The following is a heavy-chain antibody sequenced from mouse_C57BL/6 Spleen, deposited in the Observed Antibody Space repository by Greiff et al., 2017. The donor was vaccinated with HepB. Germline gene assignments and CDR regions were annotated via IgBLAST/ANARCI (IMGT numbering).Heavy chain of an antibody. J-gene: IGHJ4*01. CDR3: APTGSSPYYYAMDY. CDR2: IYPGDGDT. Sequence: QVQLQQSGPELVKPGASVKISCKASGYAFSSSWMNWVKQRPGKGLEWIGRIYPGDGDTNYNGKFKGKATLTADKSSSTAYMQLSSLTSEDSAVYCCAPTGSSPYYYAMDYWGQGTSVTVSS. CDR1: GYAFSSSW. D-gene: IGHD1-1*01. V-gene: IGHV1-82*01.